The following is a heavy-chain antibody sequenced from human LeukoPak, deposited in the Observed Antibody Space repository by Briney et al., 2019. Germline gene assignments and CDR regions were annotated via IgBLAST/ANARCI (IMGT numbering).Heavy chain of an antibody. Sequence: SETLSLTCTVSGGSISSYYWSWIRQPPGKGPEWIGYIYYSGSTNYNPSLKSRVTISVDTSKNQFSLKLSSVTAADTAVYYCARSPSLLRYFDYWGQGTMVTVSS. D-gene: IGHD3-9*01. CDR1: GGSISSYY. V-gene: IGHV4-59*01. CDR2: IYYSGST. J-gene: IGHJ4*02. CDR3: ARSPSLLRYFDY.